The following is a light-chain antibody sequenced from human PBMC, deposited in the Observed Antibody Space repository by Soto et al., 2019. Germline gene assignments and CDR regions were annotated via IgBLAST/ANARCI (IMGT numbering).Light chain of an antibody. V-gene: IGKV1-5*03. CDR1: QSVSGW. Sequence: IQMTQSPSTLSASVGDRVTITCRASQSVSGWLAWYQQKPGKAPELLIYSASTVETGVPSRFSGSGSGTEFTLTISSLRPDDFATYYCQQYESYPLTFAGGTKV. CDR2: SAS. J-gene: IGKJ4*01. CDR3: QQYESYPLT.